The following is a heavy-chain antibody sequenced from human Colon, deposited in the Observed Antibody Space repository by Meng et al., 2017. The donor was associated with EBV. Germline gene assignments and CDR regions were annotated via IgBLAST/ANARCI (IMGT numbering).Heavy chain of an antibody. V-gene: IGHV4-39*01. Sequence: WGTGVGTPSATPATTWTVSCDSISMGSSYWGWIRQPPGKGLEWIGFIYYSGSTFYNPSLKSRVTVSVDTSKNQFSLKLSSVTAADTAIYYCGRLVKVVAAGESDYWGQGLLVTVSS. J-gene: IGHJ4*02. D-gene: IGHD6-13*01. CDR1: CDSISMGSSY. CDR2: IYYSGST. CDR3: GRLVKVVAAGESDY.